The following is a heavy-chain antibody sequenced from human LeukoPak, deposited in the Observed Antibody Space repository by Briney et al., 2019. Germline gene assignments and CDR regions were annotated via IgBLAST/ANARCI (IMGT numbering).Heavy chain of an antibody. CDR3: ARDYKYAFDN. D-gene: IGHD5-24*01. J-gene: IGHJ4*02. CDR1: GFTFSDYS. V-gene: IGHV3-48*01. CDR2: IGIDSGNT. Sequence: GALRLSCAASGFTFSDYSMNWVRQAPGKGLEWISYIGIDSGNTNYADSVKGRFTISGDKAKNSLYLQMNSLRVEDTAVYYCARDYKYAFDNWGQGALVTVSS.